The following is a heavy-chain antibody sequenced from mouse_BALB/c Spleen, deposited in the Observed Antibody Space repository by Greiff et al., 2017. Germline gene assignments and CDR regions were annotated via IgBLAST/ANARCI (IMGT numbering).Heavy chain of an antibody. J-gene: IGHJ2*01. CDR2: IRLKSNNYAT. V-gene: IGHV6-6*02. Sequence: EVKLEESGGGLVQPGGSMKLSCVASGFTFSNYWMNWVRQSPEKGLEWVAEIRLKSNNYATHYAESVKGRFTISRDDSKSSVYLQMNNLRAEDTGIYYCRGMGLRGYFDYWGQGTTLTVSS. D-gene: IGHD2-4*01. CDR3: RGMGLRGYFDY. CDR1: GFTFSNYW.